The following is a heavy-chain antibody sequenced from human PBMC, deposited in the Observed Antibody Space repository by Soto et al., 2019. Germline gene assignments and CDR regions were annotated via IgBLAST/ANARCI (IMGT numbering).Heavy chain of an antibody. Sequence: PSETLALTCAVYGGSFSGYYWTWIRQPPGKGLEWIGNINHSGSTNYNPSLKSRVTMSVDTSKNQFSLKLSSVTAADTAVYYCARYQRGIFWGQGTLVTVSS. J-gene: IGHJ4*02. D-gene: IGHD2-15*01. CDR1: GGSFSGYY. V-gene: IGHV4-34*01. CDR3: ARYQRGIF. CDR2: INHSGST.